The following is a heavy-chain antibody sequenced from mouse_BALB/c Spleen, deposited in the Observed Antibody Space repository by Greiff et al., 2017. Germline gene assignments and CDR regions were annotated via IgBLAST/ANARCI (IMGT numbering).Heavy chain of an antibody. D-gene: IGHD2-4*01. CDR2: IRNKANGYTT. CDR3: ARDMGDYAWFAY. J-gene: IGHJ3*01. Sequence: EVQRVESGGGLVQPGGSLRLSCATSGFTFTDYYMSWVRQPPGKALEWLGFIRNKANGYTTEYSASVKGRFTISRDNSQSILYLQMNTLRAEDSATYYCARDMGDYAWFAYWGQGTLVTVS. CDR1: GFTFTDYY. V-gene: IGHV7-3*02.